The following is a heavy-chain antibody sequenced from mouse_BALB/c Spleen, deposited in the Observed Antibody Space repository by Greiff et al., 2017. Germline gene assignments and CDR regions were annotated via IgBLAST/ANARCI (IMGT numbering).Heavy chain of an antibody. CDR3: ARRHGNYFAWFAY. CDR2: ISYSGST. D-gene: IGHD2-1*01. Sequence: EVKLQESGPGLVKPSQSLSLTCTVTGYSITSDYAWNWIRQFPGNKLEWMGYISYSGSTSYNPSLKSRISITRDTSKNQFFLQLNSVTTEDTATYYCARRHGNYFAWFAYWGQGTLVTVSA. J-gene: IGHJ3*01. CDR1: GYSITSDYA. V-gene: IGHV3-2*02.